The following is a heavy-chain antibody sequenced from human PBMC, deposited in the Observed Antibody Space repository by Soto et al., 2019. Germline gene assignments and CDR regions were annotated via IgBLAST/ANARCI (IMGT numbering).Heavy chain of an antibody. V-gene: IGHV4-59*01. J-gene: IGHJ4*02. D-gene: IGHD6-13*01. CDR2: ISYSGST. CDR3: ARGTSWQLPFDY. CDR1: NDSISSYY. Sequence: LSLTCTVSNDSISSYYWRWIRQPPGKRLEWIGYISYSGSTDYNPSLKSRVTISGDTSKNQFSLKVSSVTAADTAVYYCARGTSWQLPFDYWGQGTLVTVSS.